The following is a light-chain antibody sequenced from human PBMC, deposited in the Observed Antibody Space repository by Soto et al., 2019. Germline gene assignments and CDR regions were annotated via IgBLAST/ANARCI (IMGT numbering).Light chain of an antibody. Sequence: IQMTQSPSSLSASVGDRVTIICRASQGISNSLAWYQQQPGKIPKLLIHAASILQSGVPSRFSGSGSGTDFTLTISSLQPEDVATYYWQKYKSAPLTFGGGTKVEIK. CDR1: QGISNS. CDR2: AAS. J-gene: IGKJ4*01. CDR3: QKYKSAPLT. V-gene: IGKV1-27*01.